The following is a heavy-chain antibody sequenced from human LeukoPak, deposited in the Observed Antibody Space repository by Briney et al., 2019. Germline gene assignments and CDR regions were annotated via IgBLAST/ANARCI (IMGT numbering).Heavy chain of an antibody. CDR3: ARGQIWGRSWFDP. CDR2: INHSGST. CDR1: GGSFSGYY. J-gene: IGHJ5*02. D-gene: IGHD3-16*01. Sequence: PSETLSLTCAVYGGSFSGYYWSWIRQPPGKGLEWIGEINHSGSTNYNPSLKSRVTISVDTSKNQFSLKLSSVTAADTAVYYCARGQIWGRSWFDPWGQGTLVTVSS. V-gene: IGHV4-34*01.